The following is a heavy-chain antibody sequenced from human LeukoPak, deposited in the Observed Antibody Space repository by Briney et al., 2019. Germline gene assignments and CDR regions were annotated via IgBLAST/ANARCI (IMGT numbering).Heavy chain of an antibody. CDR2: INHSGST. D-gene: IGHD6-19*01. J-gene: IGHJ4*02. V-gene: IGHV4-34*01. Sequence: KPSETLSLTRAVYGVSFSGNYWSWIRQPPGKGLEWIGEINHSGSTNYNPSLKSRVTISLDTSKSQFSLKLTSVTAADTAVYYCARSGGYSSPQNYWGQGTLVTVSS. CDR1: GVSFSGNY. CDR3: ARSGGYSSPQNY.